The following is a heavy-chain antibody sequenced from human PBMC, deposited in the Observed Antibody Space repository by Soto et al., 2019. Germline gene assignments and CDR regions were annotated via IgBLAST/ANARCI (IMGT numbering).Heavy chain of an antibody. Sequence: SETLSLTCTVSGGSISSYYWSWIRQPPGKGLEWIGYIHYSGSTNYNPSLKSRVTISVDTSKNQFSLKLSSVTAADTAVYYCARVTFWAFLDYWGQGTLVTVSS. J-gene: IGHJ4*02. CDR2: IHYSGST. CDR3: ARVTFWAFLDY. CDR1: GGSISSYY. V-gene: IGHV4-59*01. D-gene: IGHD3-16*01.